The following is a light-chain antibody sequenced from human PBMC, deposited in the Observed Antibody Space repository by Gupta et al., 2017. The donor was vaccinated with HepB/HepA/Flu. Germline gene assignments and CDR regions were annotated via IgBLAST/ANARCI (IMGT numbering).Light chain of an antibody. J-gene: IGKJ3*01. CDR2: DAS. V-gene: IGKV1-33*01. Sequence: DIQRTQSPSSLSASVGDRVTITCQASQDISNYLNWYQQKPGKAPKLLIYDASNLETGVPSRFSGSGSGTDFTFTISSLQPEDIATYYCQQYDNPLFTFGPGTKVDIK. CDR3: QQYDNPLFT. CDR1: QDISNY.